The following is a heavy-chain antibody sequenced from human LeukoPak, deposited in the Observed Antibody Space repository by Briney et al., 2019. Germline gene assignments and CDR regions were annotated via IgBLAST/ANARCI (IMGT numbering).Heavy chain of an antibody. V-gene: IGHV3-30-3*01. CDR3: ARDSRGFRHFDY. CDR2: ISYDGSNK. Sequence: GGSLRLSCAASGFTFSSYDMHWVRQAPGKGLEWVAVISYDGSNKYYADSVKGRFTISRDNSKNTLYLQMNSLRAEDTAVYYCARDSRGFRHFDYWGQGTPVTVSS. J-gene: IGHJ4*02. CDR1: GFTFSSYD. D-gene: IGHD3-10*01.